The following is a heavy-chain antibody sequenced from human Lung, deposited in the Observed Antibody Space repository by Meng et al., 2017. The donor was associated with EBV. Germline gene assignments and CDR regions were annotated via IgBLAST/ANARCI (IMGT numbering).Heavy chain of an antibody. Sequence: VQLVGAGGALVQPGGSLGLSCAASEFTLRRYWMHWVRQGPGKEPLWVSRINEDGTITNYADSVKGRFTISRDNAKNTLYLQMNNLRAEDTAVYYCSRDLAGSDDYWGRGTLVTVSS. CDR3: SRDLAGSDDY. D-gene: IGHD1-14*01. CDR2: INEDGTIT. CDR1: EFTLRRYW. J-gene: IGHJ4*02. V-gene: IGHV3-74*01.